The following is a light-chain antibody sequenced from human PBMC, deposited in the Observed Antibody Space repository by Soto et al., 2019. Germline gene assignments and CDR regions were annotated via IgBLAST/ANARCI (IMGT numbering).Light chain of an antibody. CDR3: QQYGSYWT. Sequence: DIQMTQSPSTLSASVGDRITIACRASQSISDWLAWYQQKPGKAPKLLIFDASSLESGVPSRFSGSGSGTEFTPIISSLQPDDFATYYCQQYGSYWTFGQGTKVDIK. CDR2: DAS. J-gene: IGKJ1*01. CDR1: QSISDW. V-gene: IGKV1-5*01.